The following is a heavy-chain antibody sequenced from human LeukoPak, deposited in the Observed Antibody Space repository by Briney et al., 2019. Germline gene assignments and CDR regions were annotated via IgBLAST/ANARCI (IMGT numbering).Heavy chain of an antibody. J-gene: IGHJ4*02. CDR1: GFTFGSYS. CDR2: ISSSSSTI. V-gene: IGHV3-48*04. D-gene: IGHD4-17*01. CDR3: ARDRYGDYVIEV. Sequence: GGSLRLSCAASGFTFGSYSMNWVRQAPGKGLEWVSYISSSSSTIYYADSVKGRFTISRDNAKNSLYLQMNSLRAEDTAVYYCARDRYGDYVIEVWGQGTLVTVSS.